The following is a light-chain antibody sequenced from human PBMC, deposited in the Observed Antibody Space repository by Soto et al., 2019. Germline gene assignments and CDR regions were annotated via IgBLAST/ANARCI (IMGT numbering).Light chain of an antibody. CDR3: SSYAGSNYVV. CDR1: SSDVGGYHY. Sequence: QSALTQPPSASGSPGQSVTISCTGTSSDVGGYHYVSWYQQHPGKAPKLMIYEVSKRPSGVPDRISGSKSDNTASLTVSGLQAEDEADYYCSSYAGSNYVVFGGGTKLTVL. V-gene: IGLV2-8*01. CDR2: EVS. J-gene: IGLJ2*01.